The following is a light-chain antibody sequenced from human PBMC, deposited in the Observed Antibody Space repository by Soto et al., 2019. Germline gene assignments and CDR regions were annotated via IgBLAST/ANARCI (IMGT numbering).Light chain of an antibody. CDR3: QQYGALPPT. CDR2: GAS. V-gene: IGKV3-20*01. Sequence: EIVLTQFPGALSLSPGERVTLSCRASQTVSNTYLAWYQQKSGQAPKFLIYGASNRATGIPDRFSGSGSGTHFTLTISRLEPEDFAVYYCQQYGALPPTFGGGTKVEIK. J-gene: IGKJ4*01. CDR1: QTVSNTY.